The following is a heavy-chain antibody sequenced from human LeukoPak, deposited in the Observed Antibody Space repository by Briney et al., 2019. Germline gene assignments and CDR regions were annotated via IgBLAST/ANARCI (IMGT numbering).Heavy chain of an antibody. CDR1: GGSISRSSYY. Sequence: SETLSLTCTVSGGSISRSSYYWAWIRQPPGKGLEWIVSIYYSGSTYYNTSLKSRVTISVDTSKNQFSLKLSSVTAADTAMYYCARGGIVVVPAARDYYYYYMDVWGKGTTVTVSS. J-gene: IGHJ6*03. CDR2: IYYSGST. V-gene: IGHV4-39*07. CDR3: ARGGIVVVPAARDYYYYYMDV. D-gene: IGHD2-2*01.